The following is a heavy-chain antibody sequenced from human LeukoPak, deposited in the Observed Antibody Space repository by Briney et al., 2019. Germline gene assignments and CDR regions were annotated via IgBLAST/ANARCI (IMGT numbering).Heavy chain of an antibody. D-gene: IGHD3-10*01. CDR1: GFTFSSYE. V-gene: IGHV3-48*03. CDR2: ISSSGSTI. CDR3: ATLWFGELATFDY. J-gene: IGHJ4*02. Sequence: PGGSLRLSCAASGFTFSSYEMNWVRQAPGKGLEWVSYISSSGSTIYYADSVKGRLTISRDNAKNSLYLQMNSLRAEDTAVYYCATLWFGELATFDYWGQGTLVTVSS.